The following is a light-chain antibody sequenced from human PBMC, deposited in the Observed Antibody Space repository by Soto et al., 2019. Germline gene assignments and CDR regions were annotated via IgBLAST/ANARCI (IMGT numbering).Light chain of an antibody. CDR3: QKYNSAPRT. CDR1: QDINNY. CDR2: AAS. J-gene: IGKJ1*01. Sequence: DIQMTQSPSSLSASVGDRVTITCRASQDINNYLAWYQVQPGKGPKLLIYAASTLQSVVPSRFSGSGSGTDFTLTISSLQPEDVATYFCQKYNSAPRTFGQGTRVEI. V-gene: IGKV1-27*01.